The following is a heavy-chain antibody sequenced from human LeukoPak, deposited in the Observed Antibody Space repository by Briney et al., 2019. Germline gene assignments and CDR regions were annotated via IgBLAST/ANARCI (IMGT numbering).Heavy chain of an antibody. J-gene: IGHJ4*02. CDR3: VKDTYGSGSYYNPGGYFDY. CDR1: GFTFSSYA. CDR2: ISSNGGST. D-gene: IGHD3-10*01. V-gene: IGHV3-64D*06. Sequence: GGSLRLSCSASGFTFSSYAMHWVRQAPGKGLEYVSAISSNGGSTYSADSVKGRFTISRDNSKNTLYLQMSSLRAEDTAVYYCVKDTYGSGSYYNPGGYFDYWGQGTLVTVSS.